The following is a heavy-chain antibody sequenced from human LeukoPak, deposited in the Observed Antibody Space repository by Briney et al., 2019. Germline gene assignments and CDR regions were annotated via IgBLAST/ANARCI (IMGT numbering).Heavy chain of an antibody. CDR2: INHSGST. J-gene: IGHJ6*03. CDR3: ARTTEGGYTYDYFYYYYMDV. V-gene: IGHV4-34*01. D-gene: IGHD5-18*01. Sequence: PSETLSLTCAVYGGSFSAYYWSWIRQPPGKGLEWIGEINHSGSTNYNPSLKSRVTISVDTSKNQFSLKLSSVTAADTAVYYCARTTEGGYTYDYFYYYYMDVWGKGTTVTISS. CDR1: GGSFSAYY.